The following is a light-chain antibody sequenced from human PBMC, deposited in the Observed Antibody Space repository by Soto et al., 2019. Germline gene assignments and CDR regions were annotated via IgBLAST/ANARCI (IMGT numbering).Light chain of an antibody. V-gene: IGLV2-14*01. CDR2: EVS. Sequence: QSVLTQPASVSGSPGQSITISCTETSSDVGGYNYVSWYQQHPGKAPKLIIYEVSNRPSGVSNRFSGSKSGNTASLTISGLQAEDEADYYCSSYTSSITWVFGGGTKVTVL. J-gene: IGLJ3*02. CDR3: SSYTSSITWV. CDR1: SSDVGGYNY.